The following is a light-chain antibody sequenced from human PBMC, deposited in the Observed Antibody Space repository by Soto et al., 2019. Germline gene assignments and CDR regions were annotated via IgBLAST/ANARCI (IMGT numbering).Light chain of an antibody. V-gene: IGKV3-20*01. Sequence: EIVFTPSPGPPSLSPGEKAPPPCRASQSVSSNLAWYQQKPGQAPRLLIYGASSRATGVPDRFSGSGSGTDFTLTSSRLEPEDFAVYYCQQYGSASITFGQGTRLEIK. CDR1: QSVSSN. CDR2: GAS. CDR3: QQYGSASIT. J-gene: IGKJ5*01.